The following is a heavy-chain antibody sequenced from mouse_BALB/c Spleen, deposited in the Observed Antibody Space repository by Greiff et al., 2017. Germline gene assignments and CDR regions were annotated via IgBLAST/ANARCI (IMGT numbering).Heavy chain of an antibody. V-gene: IGHV1-69*01. CDR1: GYTFTDYW. J-gene: IGHJ1*01. D-gene: IGHD1-1*01. CDR3: ARWGYGSSYRYFDV. Sequence: QVQLQQPGAELVMPGASVKMSCKASGYTFTDYWMHWVKQRPGQGLEWIGAIDTSDSYTSYNQKFKGKATLTVDESSSTAYMQLSSLTSEDSAVYYCARWGYGSSYRYFDVWGAGTTVTVSS. CDR2: IDTSDSYT.